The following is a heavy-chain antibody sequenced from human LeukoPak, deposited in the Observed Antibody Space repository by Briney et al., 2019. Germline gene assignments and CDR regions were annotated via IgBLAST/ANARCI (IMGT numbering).Heavy chain of an antibody. J-gene: IGHJ4*02. CDR1: GYTFSGTGWY. V-gene: IGHV1-2*02. CDR3: ARDGPAQMVDLDY. CDR2: IHPNNGDT. Sequence: SVKVSCKASGYTFSGTGWYLYWLRQASGQGLECMGWIHPNNGDTAYAQKFEGRVAMTRDTSISTAYMELRRLRPDDTAVYFCARDGPAQMVDLDYWGQGTLVTVSS. D-gene: IGHD3-10*01.